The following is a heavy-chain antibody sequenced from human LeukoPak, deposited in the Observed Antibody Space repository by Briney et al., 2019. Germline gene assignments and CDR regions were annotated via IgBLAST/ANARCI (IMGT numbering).Heavy chain of an antibody. D-gene: IGHD3-9*01. CDR1: GYTLTELS. Sequence: GASVKVSCKVSGYTLTELSMHWVRQAPGKGLEWMGGVDPEDGETIYAQKFQGRVTMTEDTSTDTAYMELSSLRSEDTAVYYCATAVYYDILTGNIPLGYWGQGTLVTVSS. CDR2: VDPEDGET. J-gene: IGHJ4*02. V-gene: IGHV1-24*01. CDR3: ATAVYYDILTGNIPLGY.